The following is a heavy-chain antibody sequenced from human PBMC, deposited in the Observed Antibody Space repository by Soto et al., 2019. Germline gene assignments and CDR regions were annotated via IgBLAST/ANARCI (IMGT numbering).Heavy chain of an antibody. J-gene: IGHJ4*02. Sequence: EVQLVESGGGLVQPGESLRLSCAASGFTFSNYWMNWVRQAPGKGLVWVSRIDSDGSRINYADFVKGRFTISRDNAKNTEYLHMNSVTAEDTAVYYCVRTSLVVAVATREDFWGQGTLVTVSS. CDR1: GFTFSNYW. D-gene: IGHD2-15*01. CDR2: IDSDGSRI. V-gene: IGHV3-74*01. CDR3: VRTSLVVAVATREDF.